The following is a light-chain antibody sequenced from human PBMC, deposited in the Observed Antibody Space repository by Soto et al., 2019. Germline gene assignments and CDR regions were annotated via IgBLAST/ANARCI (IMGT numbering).Light chain of an antibody. Sequence: EIVLTQSPAALSVSPGERATLSCWASQSVGSTLNWYQQRPGQAPRLIIYDTSSRATGIPDRFSGSGSGTDFTLTISRLEPEDFATYYCQQANSFPTFGQGTRLEI. CDR1: QSVGST. J-gene: IGKJ5*01. CDR2: DTS. V-gene: IGKV3D-20*02. CDR3: QQANSFPT.